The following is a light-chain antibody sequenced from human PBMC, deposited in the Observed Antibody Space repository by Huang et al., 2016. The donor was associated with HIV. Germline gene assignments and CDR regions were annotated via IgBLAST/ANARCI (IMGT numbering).Light chain of an antibody. Sequence: DIVMTQSPLSLSVTPGEPASISCRSSQSLLHCNGYNYLDWYLQRPGQSPQLLIYLGSNRASGVPDRFSGSGSGTDFTLKISRVEAEDIEVYYCMQSLQTITFGQGTRLEIK. J-gene: IGKJ5*01. CDR1: QSLLHCNGYNY. V-gene: IGKV2-28*01. CDR2: LGS. CDR3: MQSLQTIT.